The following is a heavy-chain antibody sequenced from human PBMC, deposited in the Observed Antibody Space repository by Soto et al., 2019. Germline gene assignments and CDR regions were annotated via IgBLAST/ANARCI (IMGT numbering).Heavy chain of an antibody. J-gene: IGHJ4*02. CDR3: AREHPPLGIAAAGTGPFAY. Sequence: QVQLVQSGAEVKKPGSSVKVSCKASGGTFSSYAISWVRQAPGQGLEWMGGIIPIFGTANYAQKFQGRVTITADESTSTAYMELSSLRSEDTAVYYCAREHPPLGIAAAGTGPFAYWGQGTLVTVSS. CDR1: GGTFSSYA. V-gene: IGHV1-69*01. D-gene: IGHD6-13*01. CDR2: IIPIFGTA.